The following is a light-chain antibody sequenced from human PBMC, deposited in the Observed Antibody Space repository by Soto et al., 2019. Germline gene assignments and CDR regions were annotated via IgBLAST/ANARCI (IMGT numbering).Light chain of an antibody. CDR1: QIVSSSF. CDR3: QQYGSAQT. CDR2: GAS. V-gene: IGKV3-20*01. Sequence: EIVLTQSPGTLSLSPGERATLSCRASQIVSSSFLAWYQQKPGQAPRLLIYGASSRATGIPDRFSGSGSGTDFTLTISRLEPEDFAVYYCQQYGSAQTIGQGTKVEIK. J-gene: IGKJ1*01.